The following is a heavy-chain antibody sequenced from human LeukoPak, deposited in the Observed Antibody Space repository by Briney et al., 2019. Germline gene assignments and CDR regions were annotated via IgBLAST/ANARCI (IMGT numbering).Heavy chain of an antibody. J-gene: IGHJ4*02. D-gene: IGHD3-22*01. CDR1: GFTFSSYG. V-gene: IGHV3-30*18. Sequence: GGSLRLSCAASGFTFSSYGMHWVRQSPGRGLEWVSFLSFDGSNEFYADPVKGRFTISRDNSKNTLYVQVDSLGTEDTAAYYCAKGSYYDSSGSFYFDYWGQGTLVTVSS. CDR3: AKGSYYDSSGSFYFDY. CDR2: LSFDGSNE.